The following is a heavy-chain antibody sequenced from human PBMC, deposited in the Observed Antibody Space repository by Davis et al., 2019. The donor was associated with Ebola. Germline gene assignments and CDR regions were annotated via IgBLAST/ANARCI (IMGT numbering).Heavy chain of an antibody. J-gene: IGHJ6*02. CDR2: IWYDGSNK. V-gene: IGHV3-33*06. Sequence: GESLKISCAASGFTFSSSGMHWVRQAPGKGLEWVAVIWYDGSNKYYADSVKGRFTISRDNSKNTLYLQMNSLRAEDTAVYYCAKRWGSRDFSYYYYGMDVWGQGTTVTVSS. D-gene: IGHD6-13*01. CDR1: GFTFSSSG. CDR3: AKRWGSRDFSYYYYGMDV.